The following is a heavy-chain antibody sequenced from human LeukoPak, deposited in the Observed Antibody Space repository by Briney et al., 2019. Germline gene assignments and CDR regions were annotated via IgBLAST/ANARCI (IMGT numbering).Heavy chain of an antibody. V-gene: IGHV3-66*01. J-gene: IGHJ4*02. CDR2: IYSGGST. Sequence: GGSLRLSCAASGFTVSSNYMSWVRQAPGKGLEWVSVIYSGGSTYYADSVKGRFTISRDDSKNTLYLQMNSLRAEDTAVYYCARDSGSSSVDGYWGQGTLVTVSS. CDR1: GFTVSSNY. CDR3: ARDSGSSSVDGY. D-gene: IGHD6-19*01.